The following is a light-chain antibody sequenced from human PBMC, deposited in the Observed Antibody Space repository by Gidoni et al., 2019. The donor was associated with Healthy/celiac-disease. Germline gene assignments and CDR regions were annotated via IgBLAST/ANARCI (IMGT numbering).Light chain of an antibody. CDR3: GTWDSSLSAGV. V-gene: IGLV1-51*01. CDR1: SSNIGNNY. Sequence: QSVLTQPPSVSAAPGQKVTISCSGSSSNIGNNYVSWYQQLPGPAPKLLIYDNNKRPSGIPDRFSGSKSGTSATLGITGLQTGDEADYYCGTWDSSLSAGVFGGGTKLTVL. CDR2: DNN. J-gene: IGLJ2*01.